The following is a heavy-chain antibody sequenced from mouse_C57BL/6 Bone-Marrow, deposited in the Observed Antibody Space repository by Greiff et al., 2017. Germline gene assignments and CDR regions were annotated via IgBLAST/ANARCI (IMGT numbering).Heavy chain of an antibody. CDR2: ISSGSSTI. V-gene: IGHV5-17*01. Sequence: EVMLVESGGGLVKPGGSLKLSCAASGFTFSDYGMHWVRQAPEKGLEWVAYISSGSSTIYYAATVKGQFTISIDNAKNTLFLQMTSLWSGDTDMYYCAEPGFSCCGQTPLVAFSA. J-gene: IGHJ3*01. CDR1: GFTFSDYG. CDR3: AEPGFSC.